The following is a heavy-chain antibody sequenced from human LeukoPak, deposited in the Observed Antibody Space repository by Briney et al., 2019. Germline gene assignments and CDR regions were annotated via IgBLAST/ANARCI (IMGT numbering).Heavy chain of an antibody. CDR1: GFTFSDSY. Sequence: GGSLRLSCAASGFTFSDSYMSWIRQAPGKGLEWVAYMSSSGSSINYADSVKGRCTISRDNAKNSLYLQMNSLRAEDTAVYYCARDRGGGSSRDYAFDIWGQGTMVTVSS. V-gene: IGHV3-11*04. J-gene: IGHJ3*02. CDR2: MSSSGSSI. D-gene: IGHD6-13*01. CDR3: ARDRGGGSSRDYAFDI.